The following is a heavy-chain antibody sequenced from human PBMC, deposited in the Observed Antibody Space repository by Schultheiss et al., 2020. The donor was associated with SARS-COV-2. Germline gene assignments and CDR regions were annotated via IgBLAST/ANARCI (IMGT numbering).Heavy chain of an antibody. V-gene: IGHV4-30-2*01. D-gene: IGHD3-10*01. Sequence: SETLSLTCAVSGGSISSGGYSWSWIRQPPGKGLEWIGYIYHSGSTYYNPSLKSRVTISVDTSKNQFSLKLSSVTAADTAVYYCARYTMVRGPYEDWGQGTLVTVSS. CDR1: GGSISSGGYS. CDR3: ARYTMVRGPYED. J-gene: IGHJ4*02. CDR2: IYHSGST.